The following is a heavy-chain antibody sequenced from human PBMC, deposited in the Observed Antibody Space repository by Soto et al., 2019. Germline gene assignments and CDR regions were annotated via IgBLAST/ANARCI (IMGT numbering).Heavy chain of an antibody. CDR3: AREPADVDTAMDP. V-gene: IGHV4-30-2*05. CDR1: GGSISSGGYA. Sequence: SETLSLTCAVSGGSISSGGYAWSLIRQPPGKGLEWIGYIYYSGSTYYNPSLKSRVTISVDTSKNQFSLKLSSVTAADTAVYYCAREPADVDTAMDPWSQGTLVTVSS. CDR2: IYYSGST. D-gene: IGHD5-18*01. J-gene: IGHJ5*02.